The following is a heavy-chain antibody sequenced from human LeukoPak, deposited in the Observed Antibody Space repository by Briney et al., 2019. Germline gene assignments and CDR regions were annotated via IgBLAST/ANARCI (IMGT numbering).Heavy chain of an antibody. CDR2: IYHSGST. D-gene: IGHD6-19*01. CDR1: GGSISSGDYY. V-gene: IGHV4-30-4*01. Sequence: KASETLSLTCTVSGGSISSGDYYWSWIRQPPGKGLEWIGEIYHSGSTNYNPSLKSRVTISVDKSKNQFSLKLSSVTAADTAVYYCARFKKSEIPGYSSGWYQASGAYYGMDVWGQGTTVTVSS. CDR3: ARFKKSEIPGYSSGWYQASGAYYGMDV. J-gene: IGHJ6*02.